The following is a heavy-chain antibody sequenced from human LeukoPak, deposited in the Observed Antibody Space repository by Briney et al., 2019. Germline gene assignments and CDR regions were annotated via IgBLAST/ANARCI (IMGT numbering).Heavy chain of an antibody. CDR2: INPSGGST. CDR1: EYTFTSYY. V-gene: IGHV1-46*01. CDR3: ARGRVYGSGSYDNWFDP. J-gene: IGHJ5*02. D-gene: IGHD3-10*01. Sequence: ASVKVSCKASEYTFTSYYMHWVRQAPGQGLEWMGIINPSGGSTSYAQKFQGRVTVTRDTSTSTVYMELSSLRSEDTAVYYCARGRVYGSGSYDNWFDPWGQGTLVTVSS.